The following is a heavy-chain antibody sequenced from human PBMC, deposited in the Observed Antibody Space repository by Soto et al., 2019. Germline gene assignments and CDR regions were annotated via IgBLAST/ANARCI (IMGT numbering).Heavy chain of an antibody. CDR2: IKSQSDGGAT. Sequence: EVQVVESGGGLVKPGGSLRLSCAASGFTVTNAWMTWVRQAPGKGLEWVGRIKSQSDGGATDYAAPVKGRSTMSRDASKNTLYLQMNSLETEDTAVYYCTTDYVHPAFSGGWRGAYDIWGQGTLVTVSS. CDR3: TTDYVHPAFSGGWRGAYDI. J-gene: IGHJ3*02. D-gene: IGHD6-19*01. V-gene: IGHV3-15*07. CDR1: GFTVTNAW.